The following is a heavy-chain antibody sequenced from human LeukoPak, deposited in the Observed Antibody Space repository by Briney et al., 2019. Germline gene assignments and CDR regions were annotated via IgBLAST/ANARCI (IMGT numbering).Heavy chain of an antibody. V-gene: IGHV4-34*01. D-gene: IGHD3-10*01. CDR3: ARGTYYY. J-gene: IGHJ4*02. CDR2: SSHSGFT. CDR1: GESFSGYY. Sequence: SETLSLTCGVQGESFSGYYWSWIPPPPGKGLEWMGESSHSGFTNYGPSLQSRVTISVDTSKNQFSLKLTSVTAADTAVYYCARGTYYYWGQGSLVTVSS.